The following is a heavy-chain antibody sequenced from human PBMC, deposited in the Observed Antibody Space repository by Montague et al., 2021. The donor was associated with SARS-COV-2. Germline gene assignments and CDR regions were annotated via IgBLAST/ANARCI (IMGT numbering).Heavy chain of an antibody. CDR2: ISYGGIA. D-gene: IGHD4-11*01. J-gene: IGHJ4*02. Sequence: SETLSLTCAVSGVSITSTNWWSLVRQPPGKGREWIGEISYGGIATHNPSLKSRATISMDRSRNLFSLKLSSVTAADTAIYYCAGKVLTVPADYWGQGTLVTVS. CDR3: AGKVLTVPADY. V-gene: IGHV4-4*02. CDR1: GVSITSTNW.